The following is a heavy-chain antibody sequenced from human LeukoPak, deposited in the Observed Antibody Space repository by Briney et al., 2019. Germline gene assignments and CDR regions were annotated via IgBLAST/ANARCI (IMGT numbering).Heavy chain of an antibody. V-gene: IGHV1-8*03. J-gene: IGHJ3*02. D-gene: IGHD1-20*01. Sequence: ASVKVSCKASGYTFTSYDINWVRQATGQGLEWMGWMNPNSGNTGYAQKFQGRVTITRNTSISTAYMELSSLRSEDTAVYYCARGGITGIGTGSAFDIWGQGTMVTVSS. CDR2: MNPNSGNT. CDR1: GYTFTSYD. CDR3: ARGGITGIGTGSAFDI.